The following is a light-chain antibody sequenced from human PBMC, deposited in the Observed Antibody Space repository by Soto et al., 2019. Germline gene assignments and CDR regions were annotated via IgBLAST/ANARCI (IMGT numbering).Light chain of an antibody. CDR2: AAS. CDR1: QGISSS. J-gene: IGKJ3*01. V-gene: IGKV1D-12*01. Sequence: DIQMTQSPSSVSASVGDRVTITCRASQGISSSLAWYQQKPGKAPKLLIFAASSLQSGVPSRFSGSGSGTEATLTITSLQPEDFATYYCQQANSFPSSVTFGPGTKVDIK. CDR3: QQANSFPSSVT.